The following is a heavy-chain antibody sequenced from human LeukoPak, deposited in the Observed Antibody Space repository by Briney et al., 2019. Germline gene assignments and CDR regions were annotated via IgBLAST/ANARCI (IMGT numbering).Heavy chain of an antibody. D-gene: IGHD2-15*01. CDR2: ISAYNGNT. J-gene: IGHJ3*02. CDR1: GYTFTSYY. Sequence: GASVKVSCKASGYTFTSYYLHWVRQAPGQGLEWMGWISAYNGNTNYAQELQGRVTMTTDTSTSTAYMELRSLRSDDTAVYYCARVCSGGSCAAAAFDIWGQGTMVTVSS. V-gene: IGHV1-18*01. CDR3: ARVCSGGSCAAAAFDI.